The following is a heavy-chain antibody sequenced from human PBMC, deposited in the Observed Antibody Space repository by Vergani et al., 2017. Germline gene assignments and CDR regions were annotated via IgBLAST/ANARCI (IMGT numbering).Heavy chain of an antibody. CDR2: IYYSGST. CDR1: GGSISSYY. CDR3: ARDRGGNPWWYFDL. Sequence: QVQLQESGPGLVKPSETLSLTCTVSGGSISSYYWSWIRQPPGKGLEWIGYIYYSGSTNYNPSLKSRVTISVDTSKNQFSLKLSSVTAEDTAVYYCARDRGGNPWWYFDLWGRGTLVTVSS. J-gene: IGHJ2*01. V-gene: IGHV4-59*01. D-gene: IGHD4-23*01.